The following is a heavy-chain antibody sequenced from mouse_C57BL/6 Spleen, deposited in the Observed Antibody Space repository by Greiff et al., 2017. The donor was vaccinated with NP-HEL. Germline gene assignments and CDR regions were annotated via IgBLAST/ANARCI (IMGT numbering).Heavy chain of an antibody. J-gene: IGHJ3*01. CDR2: IDPSDSET. CDR1: GYTFTSYW. Sequence: QVQLQQPGAELVRPGSSVKLSCKASGYTFTSYWMHWVKQRPIQGLEWIGNIDPSDSETHYNQKFKDKATLTVDPSSSTAYMQLSSLTSEDSAFYYCGRGIYYDYDGFAYWGQGTMVNV. CDR3: GRGIYYDYDGFAY. D-gene: IGHD2-4*01. V-gene: IGHV1-52*01.